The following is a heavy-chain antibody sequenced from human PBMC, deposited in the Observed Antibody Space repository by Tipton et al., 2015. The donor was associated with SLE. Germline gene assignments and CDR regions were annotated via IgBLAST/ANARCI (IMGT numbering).Heavy chain of an antibody. J-gene: IGHJ4*02. CDR1: GFIFSSYA. Sequence: SLRLSCAASGFIFSSYAVHWDRQAPGKGLDWVADISHDGSNDNYAPSVKGRFTISRDNSKNTLHLQMNSLRPEETAVYYCATGYHDFWSPLHYWGQGTLVTVSS. D-gene: IGHD3-3*01. CDR2: ISHDGSND. CDR3: ATGYHDFWSPLHY. V-gene: IGHV3-30*04.